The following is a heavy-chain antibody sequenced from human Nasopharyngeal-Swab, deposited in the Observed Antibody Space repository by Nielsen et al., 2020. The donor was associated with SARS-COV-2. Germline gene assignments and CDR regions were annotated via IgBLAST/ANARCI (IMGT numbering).Heavy chain of an antibody. CDR3: AKVLSSWCRGVDY. CDR2: ISGSGGST. CDR1: GFTFSSYA. V-gene: IGHV3-23*01. D-gene: IGHD6-13*01. Sequence: GESLKISCAASGFTFSSYAMSWVRQAPGKGLEWVSAISGSGGSTYYADSVKGRFTISRDNSKNTLYLQMNSLRAEDTAVYYCAKVLSSWCRGVDYWGQGTLVTVSS. J-gene: IGHJ4*02.